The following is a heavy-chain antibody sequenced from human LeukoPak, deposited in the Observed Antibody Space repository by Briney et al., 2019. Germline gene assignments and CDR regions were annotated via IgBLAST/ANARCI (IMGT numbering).Heavy chain of an antibody. CDR3: ARNVNCGGDCYSFFDY. CDR1: GYTFTGYY. Sequence: ASVKVSCKAFGYTFTGYYMHWVRQAPGQGLEWMGWINPNSGGTNYAQKFQGRVTMTRDTSISTAYMELSRLRSDDTAVYYCARNVNCGGDCYSFFDYWGQGTLVTVSS. J-gene: IGHJ4*02. CDR2: INPNSGGT. V-gene: IGHV1-2*02. D-gene: IGHD2-21*02.